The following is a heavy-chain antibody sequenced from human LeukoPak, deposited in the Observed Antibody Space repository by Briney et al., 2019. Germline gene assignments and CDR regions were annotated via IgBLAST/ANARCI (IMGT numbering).Heavy chain of an antibody. D-gene: IGHD3-22*01. CDR2: IYHSGST. V-gene: IGHV4-30-2*01. J-gene: IGHJ5*02. Sequence: PSETLSLTCTVSGGSISSGGYYWSWIRQPPGKGLEWIGYIYHSGSTYYNPSLKSRVTISVDRSKNQFSLKLSSVTAADTAVYYCARADLDYDSGRREWFDPWGQGTLVTVSS. CDR1: GGSISSGGYY. CDR3: ARADLDYDSGRREWFDP.